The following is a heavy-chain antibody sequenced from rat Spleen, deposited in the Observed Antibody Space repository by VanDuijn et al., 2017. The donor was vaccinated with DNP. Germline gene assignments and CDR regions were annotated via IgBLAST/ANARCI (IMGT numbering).Heavy chain of an antibody. CDR1: GFTFSDYY. V-gene: IGHV5-22*01. J-gene: IGHJ2*01. CDR3: ARWGGDYFDY. Sequence: EVQLVASGGGLVQPGRSLKLSCAASGFTFSDYYMAWVRQAPTEGLECVAYISYHGGSTYYGDSVKGRFTISRDNAKTTLYLQMNSLRSEDMATYYCARWGGDYFDYWGQGVMVTVSS. CDR2: ISYHGGST.